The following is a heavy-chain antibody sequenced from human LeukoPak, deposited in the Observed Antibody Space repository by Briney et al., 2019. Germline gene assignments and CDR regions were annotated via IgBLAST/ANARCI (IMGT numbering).Heavy chain of an antibody. CDR2: IIPILGIA. V-gene: IGHV1-69*02. J-gene: IGHJ4*02. CDR1: GGTFSSYT. D-gene: IGHD6-13*01. Sequence: GASVKVSCKASGGTFSSYTISWVRQAPGQELEWMGTIIPILGIANYAQKFQGRVTITADKSTSTAYMELSSLRSEDTAVYYCAILLFIAAAGTVDYSGRGTLVTVSS. CDR3: AILLFIAAAGTVDY.